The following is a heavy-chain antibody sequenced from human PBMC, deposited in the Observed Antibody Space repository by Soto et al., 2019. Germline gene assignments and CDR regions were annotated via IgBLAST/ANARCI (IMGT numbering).Heavy chain of an antibody. CDR2: ISMCGY. CDR3: AKSEICNFYLNAFYY. V-gene: IGHV3-11*03. Sequence: GSLRLSCFGSEYSLGGFYRSWVRQAPGKGLEWLSFISMCGYYTTHAATVEGRFTMARDNVKNILYLKLRRLRTVDKAEYYCAKSEICNFYLNAFYYWGRGTRVTVSS. J-gene: IGHJ4*02. D-gene: IGHD3-3*01. CDR1: EYSLGGFY.